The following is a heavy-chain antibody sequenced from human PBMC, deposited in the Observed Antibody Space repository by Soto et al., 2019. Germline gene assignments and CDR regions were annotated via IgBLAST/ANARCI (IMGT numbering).Heavy chain of an antibody. CDR3: ARGSAFIGLDY. J-gene: IGHJ4*02. D-gene: IGHD1-26*01. V-gene: IGHV3-23*01. Sequence: PGGSLRLSCAASGFTFSSYAMSWVRQAPGKGLEWVSAIVGSGGRTYYADSVKGRFTISRDNTKDSLYLQMNSLRAEDTAIYYCARGSAFIGLDYWGQGTPVTVSS. CDR2: IVGSGGRT. CDR1: GFTFSSYA.